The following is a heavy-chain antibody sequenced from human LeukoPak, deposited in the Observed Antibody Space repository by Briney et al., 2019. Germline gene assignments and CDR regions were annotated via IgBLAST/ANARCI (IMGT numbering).Heavy chain of an antibody. Sequence: ETLSLTCTVSGGSISFYSWSWVRQAPGKGLEWVANIKQDGSAKYYVDSVKGRFTISRDNARNSLYLQMNSLRAEDAAVYYCARLYCSGTSCSSSFDYWGQGALVTVSS. D-gene: IGHD2-2*01. CDR3: ARLYCSGTSCSSSFDY. CDR2: IKQDGSAK. J-gene: IGHJ4*02. CDR1: GGSISFYS. V-gene: IGHV3-7*04.